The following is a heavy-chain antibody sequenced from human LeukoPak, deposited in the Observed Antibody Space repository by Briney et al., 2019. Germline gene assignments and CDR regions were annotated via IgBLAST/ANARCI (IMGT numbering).Heavy chain of an antibody. CDR3: ARGGAGYSGYRYFYSFDY. CDR2: INPNRGGT. J-gene: IGHJ4*02. D-gene: IGHD5-12*01. CDR1: GYTFNDYH. V-gene: IGHV1-2*04. Sequence: GASVKVSCKASGYTFNDYHIHWVRQAPGQGLEWLGWINPNRGGTNSAQKFQGWVTMTRDTSISTAYLDLSRLTSDDTAVYYCARGGAGYSGYRYFYSFDYWGQGTLVTVSS.